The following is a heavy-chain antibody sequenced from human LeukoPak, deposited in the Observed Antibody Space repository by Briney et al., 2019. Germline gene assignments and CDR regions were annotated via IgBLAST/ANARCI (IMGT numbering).Heavy chain of an antibody. CDR1: GFTFSSYG. CDR3: ARRSGIAVAGAFDY. J-gene: IGHJ4*02. CDR2: ISGSGDST. D-gene: IGHD6-19*01. V-gene: IGHV3-23*01. Sequence: GGSLRLSCAASGFTFSSYGMSWVRQAPRKGLEWVSGISGSGDSTYYADSVTGRFTISRDNSKNTLYLQMNSLRAENTAVYYCARRSGIAVAGAFDYWGQGTLVTVSS.